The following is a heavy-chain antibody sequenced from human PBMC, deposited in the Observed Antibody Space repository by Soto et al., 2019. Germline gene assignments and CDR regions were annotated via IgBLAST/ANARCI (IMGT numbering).Heavy chain of an antibody. V-gene: IGHV5-51*01. Sequence: GASLKISCKGSEFSVTTYWIAWLRQMPGEGLKWMGIIYPDDSKTTYSPSFQGQVTISADKSINTAYLQWSSLKASDTAVYYCAAEKARWPDYYYYGMDVWGQGTTLTVSS. CDR2: IYPDDSKT. CDR1: EFSVTTYW. D-gene: IGHD4-17*01. J-gene: IGHJ6*02. CDR3: AAEKARWPDYYYYGMDV.